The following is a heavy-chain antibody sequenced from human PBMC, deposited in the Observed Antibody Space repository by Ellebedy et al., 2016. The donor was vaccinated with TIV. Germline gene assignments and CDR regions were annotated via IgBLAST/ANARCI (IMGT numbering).Heavy chain of an antibody. J-gene: IGHJ6*02. CDR2: INPSGGST. V-gene: IGHV1-46*01. CDR3: ARDKWLQDLVGALADYYYGMDV. Sequence: ASVKVSCKASGYTFTSYYMHWVRQAPGQGLEWMGIINPSGGSTSYAQKFQGRVTMTRDTSTSTAYMELSSLRSEDTAVYYCARDKWLQDLVGALADYYYGMDVWGQGTTVTVSS. D-gene: IGHD1-26*01. CDR1: GYTFTSYY.